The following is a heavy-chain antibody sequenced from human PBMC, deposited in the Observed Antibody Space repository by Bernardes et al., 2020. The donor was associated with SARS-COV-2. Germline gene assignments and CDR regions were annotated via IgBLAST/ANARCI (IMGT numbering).Heavy chain of an antibody. Sequence: SETLSLTCTVSGGSISSYYWSWIRQPPGKGLEWIGYIYYSVSTNYNPSLKSRVTISVDTSKNQFSLKLSSVTAADTAVYYCARGGKVATKAPFFDYWGQGTLVTVSS. J-gene: IGHJ4*02. CDR3: ARGGKVATKAPFFDY. CDR1: GGSISSYY. D-gene: IGHD5-12*01. CDR2: IYYSVST. V-gene: IGHV4-59*08.